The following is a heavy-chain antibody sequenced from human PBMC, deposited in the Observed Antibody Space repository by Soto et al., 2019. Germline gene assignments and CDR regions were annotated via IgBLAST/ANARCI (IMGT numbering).Heavy chain of an antibody. CDR3: AHRGYPQDLEGQFYPYYYYYGLDV. CDR2: IYWDDDK. D-gene: IGHD5-12*01. J-gene: IGHJ6*02. Sequence: QITLKESGPTLVKPTQTLTLTCTFSGFSLSTGGVGVGWIRQPPGKALEWLALIYWDDDKRYSPSLKSRLTTTKDTSKNPVVLTMTNTDPVDPAPYDCAHRGYPQDLEGQFYPYYYYYGLDVWGQGTTVTVSS. V-gene: IGHV2-5*02. CDR1: GFSLSTGGVG.